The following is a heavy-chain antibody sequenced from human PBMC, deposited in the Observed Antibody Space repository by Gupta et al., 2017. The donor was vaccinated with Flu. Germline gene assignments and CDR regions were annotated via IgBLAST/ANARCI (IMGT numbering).Heavy chain of an antibody. J-gene: IGHJ5*02. CDR1: GFTFTNAW. D-gene: IGHD3-22*01. CDR3: SLLYDSSGFYLMENWFDP. Sequence: EVQLVESGGGLVKPGGSLRLSCAASGFTFTNAWMSWVHQAPGKGLEWVGRVKRQQDGGTIDYAAPVKGRFTISRDDSKNTLYLQMNGLKTEDTAVYYCSLLYDSSGFYLMENWFDPWGQGTLVTVSS. CDR2: VKRQQDGGTI. V-gene: IGHV3-15*01.